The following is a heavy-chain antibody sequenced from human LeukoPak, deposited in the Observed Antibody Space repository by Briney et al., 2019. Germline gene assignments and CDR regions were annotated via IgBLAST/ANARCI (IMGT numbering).Heavy chain of an antibody. J-gene: IGHJ4*02. CDR2: IGGSGGDI. Sequence: PGGSLRLSCAASGFTFSTYTMYWVRQPPGKGLEWVSIIGGSGGDIHYADSVKGRFTISRDNSKNTLYLQMNSLRVEDTAIYYCAIDPNWGIHYWGQGVLLTVSS. D-gene: IGHD7-27*01. V-gene: IGHV3-23*01. CDR3: AIDPNWGIHY. CDR1: GFTFSTYT.